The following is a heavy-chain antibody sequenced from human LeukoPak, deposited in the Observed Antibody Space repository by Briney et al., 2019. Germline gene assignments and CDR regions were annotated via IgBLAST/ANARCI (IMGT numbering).Heavy chain of an antibody. D-gene: IGHD6-19*01. CDR3: ARNIAVAGNRGMDV. CDR1: GGTFGNYA. Sequence: VASVKVSCKASGGTFGNYAINWVRQAPGQGLEWLGRVIPFLGIVNYAQKFQGRVTIIADKSTGTAYMELSSLRSEDTAIYYCARNIAVAGNRGMDVWGQGTTVTVSS. J-gene: IGHJ6*02. CDR2: VIPFLGIV. V-gene: IGHV1-69*04.